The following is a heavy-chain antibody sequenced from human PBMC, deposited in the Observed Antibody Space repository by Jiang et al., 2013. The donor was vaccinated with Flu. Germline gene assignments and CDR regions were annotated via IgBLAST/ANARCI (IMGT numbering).Heavy chain of an antibody. J-gene: IGHJ4*02. D-gene: IGHD6-13*01. V-gene: IGHV1-3*01. CDR3: AAFPYVSAGTSH. CDR1: GFSFITYH. CDR2: IHSGSGDT. Sequence: EVKKPGASVRVSCKTSGFSFITYHIHWVRQAPGQSLEWMGWIHSGSGDTIYSQKFQDRVTFTRDTSATTAYMEVRGLGSEDTAVYYCAAFPYVSAGTSHWGQGTLITVSS.